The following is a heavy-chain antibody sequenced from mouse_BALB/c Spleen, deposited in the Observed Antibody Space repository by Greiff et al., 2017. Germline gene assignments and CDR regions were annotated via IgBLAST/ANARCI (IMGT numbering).Heavy chain of an antibody. J-gene: IGHJ4*01. Sequence: VQLQQSGAELVKPGASVKLSCKASGYTFTSYYMYWVKQRPGQGLEWIGEINPSNGGTNFNEKFKSKATLTVDKSSSTAYMQLSSLTSEDSAVYYCTRGIYAMDYWGQGTSVTVSS. CDR3: TRGIYAMDY. V-gene: IGHV1S81*02. CDR2: INPSNGGT. CDR1: GYTFTSYY.